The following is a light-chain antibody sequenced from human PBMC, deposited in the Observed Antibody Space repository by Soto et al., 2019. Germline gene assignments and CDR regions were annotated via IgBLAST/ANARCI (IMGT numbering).Light chain of an antibody. CDR3: QQYGSSLVT. CDR1: QSVKSSY. J-gene: IGKJ1*01. Sequence: IVLTQSPGTLSLSPWERATLPCRASQSVKSSYLAWYQHKPGQAPRLLIYGTSSRATGIPDRFSGSGSGTDFTLTISRLEPEDFAVYYCQQYGSSLVTFGQGTKVDIK. V-gene: IGKV3-20*01. CDR2: GTS.